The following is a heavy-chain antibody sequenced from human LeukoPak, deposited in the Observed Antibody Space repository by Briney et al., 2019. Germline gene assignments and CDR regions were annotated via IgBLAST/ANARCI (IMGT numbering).Heavy chain of an antibody. V-gene: IGHV1-46*01. CDR1: GYTFTSYY. J-gene: IGHJ5*02. Sequence: GASVKVSCKASGYTFTSYYMHWVRQAPGQGLEWMGIINPSAGTTSYAQKFQGRVTMTRDTSTSTVHMELSSLRSEDTAIYYCARDNSVGDNAWWFDPWGQGTLVTVSS. CDR3: ARDNSVGDNAWWFDP. D-gene: IGHD1-26*01. CDR2: INPSAGTT.